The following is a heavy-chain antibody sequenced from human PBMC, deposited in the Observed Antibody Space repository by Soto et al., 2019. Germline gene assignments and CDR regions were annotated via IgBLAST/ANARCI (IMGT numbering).Heavy chain of an antibody. Sequence: EVQLLESGGGLVQPGGSLRLSCAASGITISNYPMSWVRQAPGKGLDWVSGISGSGDRTYYADSAKGRFTISKDISMMSLSLQLDSLGVEDTAVYFWVKDDGGYPSTAPHWGQGTLVTVSS. CDR1: GITISNYP. CDR3: VKDDGGYPSTAPH. V-gene: IGHV3-23*01. D-gene: IGHD3-22*01. J-gene: IGHJ4*02. CDR2: ISGSGDRT.